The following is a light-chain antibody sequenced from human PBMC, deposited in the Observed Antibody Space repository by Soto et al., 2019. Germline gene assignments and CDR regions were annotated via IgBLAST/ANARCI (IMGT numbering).Light chain of an antibody. CDR1: QSISSW. V-gene: IGKV1-39*01. J-gene: IGKJ1*01. CDR2: AES. Sequence: DIQMTQSPSTLSGSLGDRVTITCRASQSISSWLAWYQQKTGKAPKLLIYAESSLQSGVPSRFSGSGSGTDLTLTISSLQPEDFATYYCQKSYSTPWTCGQGTKVDIK. CDR3: QKSYSTPWT.